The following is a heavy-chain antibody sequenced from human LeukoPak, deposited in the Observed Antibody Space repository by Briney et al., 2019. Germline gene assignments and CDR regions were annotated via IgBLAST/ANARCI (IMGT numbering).Heavy chain of an antibody. CDR1: GYTFTSYY. D-gene: IGHD3-22*01. V-gene: IGHV1-46*01. Sequence: ASVKVSCKASGYTFTSYYMHWVRQAPGQGLEWMGIINPSGGSTSYAQKFQGRVTMTRDMSTSTVYMELSSLRSEDTAVYYCARARDQGYDSSGYYFDYWGQGTTVTVSS. CDR3: ARARDQGYDSSGYYFDY. CDR2: INPSGGST. J-gene: IGHJ4*02.